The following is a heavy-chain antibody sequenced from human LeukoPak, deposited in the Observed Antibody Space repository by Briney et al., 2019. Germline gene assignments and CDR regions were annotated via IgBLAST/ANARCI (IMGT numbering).Heavy chain of an antibody. CDR1: GYTFTSYG. CDR3: ARLARPMYSSSWYYFDY. D-gene: IGHD6-13*01. V-gene: IGHV1-18*01. Sequence: ASVKASCKASGYTFTSYGISWVRQAPGQGLEWMGWISAYNGNTNYAQKLQGRVTMTTDTSTSTAYMELRSLRSDDTAVYYCARLARPMYSSSWYYFDYWGQGTLVTVSS. J-gene: IGHJ4*02. CDR2: ISAYNGNT.